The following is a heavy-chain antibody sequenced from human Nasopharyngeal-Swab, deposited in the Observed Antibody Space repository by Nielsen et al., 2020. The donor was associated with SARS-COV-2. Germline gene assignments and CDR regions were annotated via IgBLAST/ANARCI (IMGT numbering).Heavy chain of an antibody. CDR1: GYSFTSYW. CDR3: ARHVVRGYDPNYYYYMDV. V-gene: IGHV5-51*01. Sequence: GESLKISCKGSGYSFTSYWIGWVRQVPGKGLEWMGIIYPGDSDTRYSPSFQGQVTISADKSISTAYLQWSSLKASDTAMYYCARHVVRGYDPNYYYYMDVWGKGTTVTVSS. CDR2: IYPGDSDT. D-gene: IGHD5-12*01. J-gene: IGHJ6*03.